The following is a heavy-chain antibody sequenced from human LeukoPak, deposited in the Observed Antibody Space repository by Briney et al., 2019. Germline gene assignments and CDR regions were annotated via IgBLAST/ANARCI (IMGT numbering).Heavy chain of an antibody. Sequence: SETLSLTCAVSGYSISSGYYWGWIRQPPGKGLEWIGSIYHSGSTYYNPSLKSRVTISVDTSKNQFSLKLSSVTAADTAVYYCARLPLFDYWGQGTLVTVSS. V-gene: IGHV4-38-2*01. CDR3: ARLPLFDY. CDR1: GYSISSGYY. J-gene: IGHJ4*02. CDR2: IYHSGST.